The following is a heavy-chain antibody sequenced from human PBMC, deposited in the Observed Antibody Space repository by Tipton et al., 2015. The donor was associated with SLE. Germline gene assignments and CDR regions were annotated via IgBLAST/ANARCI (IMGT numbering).Heavy chain of an antibody. Sequence: SLRLSCAASGFTFSSYSMNWVRQAPGKGLEWVSSISSSSSYIYYADSVKGRFTISRDNAKNSLYLQMNSLRAEDTAVYYCARDTGRITMVRGVIPALDYWGQGTLVTVSS. V-gene: IGHV3-21*01. CDR3: ARDTGRITMVRGVIPALDY. CDR1: GFTFSSYS. D-gene: IGHD3-10*01. J-gene: IGHJ4*02. CDR2: ISSSSSYI.